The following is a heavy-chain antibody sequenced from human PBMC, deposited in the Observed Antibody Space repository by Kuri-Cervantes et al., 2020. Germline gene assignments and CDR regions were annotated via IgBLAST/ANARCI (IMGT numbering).Heavy chain of an antibody. D-gene: IGHD4-23*01. CDR3: AKSRTTVVTDKNFDY. CDR2: ISSSSSYI. CDR1: GFTFSSYS. V-gene: IGHV3-21*04. Sequence: GESLKISCAASGFTFSSYSMNWVRQAPGKGLEWVSSISSSSSYIYYADSVKGRFTISRDNSKNTLYLQMNSLRAEDTAVYYCAKSRTTVVTDKNFDYWGQGTLVTVSS. J-gene: IGHJ4*02.